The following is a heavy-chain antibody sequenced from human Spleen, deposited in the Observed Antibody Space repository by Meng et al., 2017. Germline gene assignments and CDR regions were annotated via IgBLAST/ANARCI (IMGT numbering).Heavy chain of an antibody. Sequence: QVQLQQWVAGLLKPSETLSLTCVVSGVSFSDYYWSWIRQPPGKGLEWIGEINHSGSTNYNPSLESRATISVDTSQNNLSLKLSSVTAADSAVYYCARGPTTMAHDFDYWGQGTLVTVSS. J-gene: IGHJ4*02. CDR1: GVSFSDYY. CDR2: INHSGST. CDR3: ARGPTTMAHDFDY. D-gene: IGHD4-11*01. V-gene: IGHV4-34*01.